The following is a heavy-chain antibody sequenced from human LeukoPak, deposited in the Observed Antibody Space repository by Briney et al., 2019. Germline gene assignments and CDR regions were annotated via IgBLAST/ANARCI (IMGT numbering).Heavy chain of an antibody. CDR1: GFTFDDYA. Sequence: PGGSLRLSCAASGFTFDDYAMHWVRHAPGKGLEWVSGISWNSGSIGYADSVKGRFTISRDNAKNSLYLQMNSLRAEDTALYYCAKDFTSLYCSSTSCYEFGGMDVWGQGTTVTVSS. CDR3: AKDFTSLYCSSTSCYEFGGMDV. D-gene: IGHD2-2*01. CDR2: ISWNSGSI. V-gene: IGHV3-9*01. J-gene: IGHJ6*02.